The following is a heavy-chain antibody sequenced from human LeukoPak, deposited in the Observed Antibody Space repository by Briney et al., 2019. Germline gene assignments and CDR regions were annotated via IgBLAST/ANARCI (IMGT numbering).Heavy chain of an antibody. J-gene: IGHJ4*02. CDR1: GFTFSSYA. D-gene: IGHD3-10*01. V-gene: IGHV3-23*01. CDR3: AKDLILWFGEFVFEAENDY. CDR2: ISGSGGST. Sequence: PGGSLRLSCAASGFTFSSYAMSWVRQAPGKGLEWVSAISGSGGSTYYADSVKGRFTISRDNSKNTLYLQMNSLRAEDTAVYYCAKDLILWFGEFVFEAENDYWGQGTLVTVSS.